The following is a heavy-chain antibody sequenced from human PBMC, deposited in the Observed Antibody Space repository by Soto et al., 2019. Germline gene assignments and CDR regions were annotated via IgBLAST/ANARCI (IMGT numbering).Heavy chain of an antibody. CDR3: TTAPARGCH. CDR1: GFTFSSYG. Sequence: VGSLRLSCAASGFTFSSYGMHWVRQAPGKGLEWVAVISYDGSNKYYADSVKGRFTISRDNSKNTLYLQMNSLRAEDTAVYYCTTAPARGCHWGQGTLVTVSS. CDR2: ISYDGSNK. J-gene: IGHJ4*02. D-gene: IGHD3-10*01. V-gene: IGHV3-30*03.